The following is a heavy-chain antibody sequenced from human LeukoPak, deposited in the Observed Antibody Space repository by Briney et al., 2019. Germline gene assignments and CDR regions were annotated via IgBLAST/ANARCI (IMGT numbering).Heavy chain of an antibody. J-gene: IGHJ4*02. CDR2: ISGSGGGSST. CDR1: GFAFSSYA. V-gene: IGHV3-23*01. Sequence: SGGSLRLSCAASGFAFSSYAMTWIRQAPGKGLEWASTISGSGGGSSTYYADSVKGRFSISRDISKNTLFLQMNSLRVEDTAVYYCAKSGLNRFDYWGQGTLVTVSS. CDR3: AKSGLNRFDY. D-gene: IGHD2-15*01.